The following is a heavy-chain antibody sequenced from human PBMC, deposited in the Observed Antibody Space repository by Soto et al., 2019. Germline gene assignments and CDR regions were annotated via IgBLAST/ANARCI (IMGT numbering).Heavy chain of an antibody. CDR3: AKRLRGVNNYYYYGMDV. CDR1: GFTFSSYA. V-gene: IGHV3-23*01. CDR2: ISGSGGST. J-gene: IGHJ6*02. D-gene: IGHD3-10*01. Sequence: EVQLLESGGSLVQPGGSLRLSCAASGFTFSSYAMSWVRQAPGKGLEWVSAISGSGGSTYYADSVKGRFTISRDNSKNTLYLQMNSLRAEDTAVYYCAKRLRGVNNYYYYGMDVWGQGTTVTVSS.